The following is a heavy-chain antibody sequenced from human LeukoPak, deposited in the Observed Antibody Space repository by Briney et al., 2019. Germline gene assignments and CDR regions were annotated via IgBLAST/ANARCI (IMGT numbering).Heavy chain of an antibody. J-gene: IGHJ4*02. Sequence: SETLSLTCTVSGGSISSGDYYWSRICQPPGKGLEWIGYIYYSGSTYYNPSLKSRVTISVDTSKNQFSLKLSSVTAADTAVYYCARGSGLSRIPFDYWGQGTLVTVSS. CDR3: ARGSGLSRIPFDY. CDR1: GGSISSGDYY. D-gene: IGHD2-15*01. CDR2: IYYSGST. V-gene: IGHV4-30-4*01.